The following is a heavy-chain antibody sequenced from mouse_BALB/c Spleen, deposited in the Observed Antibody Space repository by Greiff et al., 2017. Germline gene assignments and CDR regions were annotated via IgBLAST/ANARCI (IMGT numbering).Heavy chain of an antibody. Sequence: VKLVESGPGLVKPSQSLSLTCTVTGYSITSDYAWNWIRQFPGNKLEWMGYISYSGSTSYNPSLKSRISITRDTSKNQFFLQLNSVTTEDTATYYCARGGGNYGYWGQGTTLTVSS. CDR1: GYSITSDYA. CDR2: ISYSGST. CDR3: ARGGGNYGY. J-gene: IGHJ2*01. V-gene: IGHV3-2*02. D-gene: IGHD2-1*01.